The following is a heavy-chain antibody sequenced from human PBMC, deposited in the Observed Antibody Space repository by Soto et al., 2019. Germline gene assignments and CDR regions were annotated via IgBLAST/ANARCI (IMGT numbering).Heavy chain of an antibody. J-gene: IGHJ5*02. V-gene: IGHV4-39*01. Sequence: PSETLSLTCTVSGDSISSVTYYWGWIRQPPGKGLQWIGSIFHSGSTYYNPSLKSRVTMSVDTSKNQFSLKLSSVTAADTAVYYCATQRCFTTTNCYLSTWFDPWGQGTLVTVSS. D-gene: IGHD2-2*01. CDR3: ATQRCFTTTNCYLSTWFDP. CDR2: IFHSGST. CDR1: GDSISSVTYY.